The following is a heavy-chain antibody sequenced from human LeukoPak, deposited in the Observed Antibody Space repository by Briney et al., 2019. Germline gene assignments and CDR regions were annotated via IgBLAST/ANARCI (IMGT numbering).Heavy chain of an antibody. CDR2: INHSGST. Sequence: TASETLSLTCAVYGGSFSGYYWSWIRQPPGKGLEWIGEINHSGSTNYNPSLKSRVTISVDTSKNQFSLKLSSVTAADTAVYYCARDSVYDSSGYYPDYWGQGTLVTVSS. CDR1: GGSFSGYY. J-gene: IGHJ4*02. CDR3: ARDSVYDSSGYYPDY. V-gene: IGHV4-34*01. D-gene: IGHD3-22*01.